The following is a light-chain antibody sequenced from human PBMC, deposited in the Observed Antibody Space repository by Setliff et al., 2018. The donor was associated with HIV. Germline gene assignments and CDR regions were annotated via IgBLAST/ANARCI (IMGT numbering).Light chain of an antibody. CDR1: SSNIGTNP. V-gene: IGLV1-44*01. J-gene: IGLJ1*01. CDR3: AAWDGSLNGHV. Sequence: QSVLTQPPSASGTPGQWVSISCSGSSSNIGTNPVHWYQQLPGTAPKLLIYATAQRPVGVPDRFSGSKSGTSASPAISRLQSEDEGDYSCAAWDGSLNGHVFGTGTKVTVL. CDR2: ATA.